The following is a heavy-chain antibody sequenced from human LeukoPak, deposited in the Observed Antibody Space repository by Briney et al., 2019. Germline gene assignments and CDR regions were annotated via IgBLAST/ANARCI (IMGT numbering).Heavy chain of an antibody. CDR1: GGTFSSYA. J-gene: IGHJ6*03. V-gene: IGHV1-69*13. CDR2: IIPIFGTA. CDR3: ARGWKGYGSGMDYYMDV. Sequence: GASVKVSCKASGGTFSSYAISWVRQAPGQGLEWMGGIIPIFGTANYAQKFQGRVTITADESTSTAYMELSSLRSEDTAVYYCARGWKGYGSGMDYYMDVWGKGTTVTVSS. D-gene: IGHD3-10*01.